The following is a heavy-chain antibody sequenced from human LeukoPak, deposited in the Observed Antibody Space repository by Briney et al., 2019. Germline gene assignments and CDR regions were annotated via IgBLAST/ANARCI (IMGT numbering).Heavy chain of an antibody. CDR3: ARVRVIVGAPGVFDY. Sequence: GGSLRLSCAASGFTVSSNYMSWVRQAPGKGLEWVSVIYSGGSTYYADSVKGRFTISRDNAKNSLYLQMNSLKAEDTAVYYCARVRVIVGAPGVFDYWGQGTLVTVSS. J-gene: IGHJ4*02. D-gene: IGHD1-26*01. CDR1: GFTVSSNY. CDR2: IYSGGST. V-gene: IGHV3-53*01.